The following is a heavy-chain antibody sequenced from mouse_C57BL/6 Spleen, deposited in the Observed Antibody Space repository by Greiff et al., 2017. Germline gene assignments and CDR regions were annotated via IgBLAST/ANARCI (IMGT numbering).Heavy chain of an antibody. V-gene: IGHV1-55*01. J-gene: IGHJ2*01. CDR1: GYTFTSYW. CDR2: IYPGSGST. Sequence: QVQLQQSGAELVKPGASVKMSCKASGYTFTSYWITWVKQRPGQGLEWIGDIYPGSGSTNYNEKFKSKATLTVDTSSSTAYMQLSSLTSEDSAVYYCATYGSSSYYFDYWGQGTTLTVSS. D-gene: IGHD1-1*01. CDR3: ATYGSSSYYFDY.